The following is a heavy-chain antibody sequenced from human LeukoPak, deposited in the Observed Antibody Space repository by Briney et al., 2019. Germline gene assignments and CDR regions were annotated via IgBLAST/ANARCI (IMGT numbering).Heavy chain of an antibody. CDR1: GGSISSSSYY. D-gene: IGHD1-7*01. CDR2: IYYSGST. J-gene: IGHJ4*02. CDR3: ARAAITGTTHFDY. V-gene: IGHV4-39*01. Sequence: SETLALTCTVSGGSISSSSYYWGWIRQPPGKGLEWVGSIYYSGSTYYNPSLKSRVTISVDTSKNQFSLKLSSVPAADTAVYYCARAAITGTTHFDYWGQGTLVTVSS.